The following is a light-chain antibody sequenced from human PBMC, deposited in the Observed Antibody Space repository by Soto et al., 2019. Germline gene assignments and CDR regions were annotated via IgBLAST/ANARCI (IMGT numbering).Light chain of an antibody. CDR1: SSNIGAGYD. Sequence: QSVLTQPPSVSGAPGQRVTISCTGSSSNIGAGYDVHWYQQLPGTAPKLLIYGNSNRPSGVPDRFSGSKSGTSASLAITGLQAEDEADYFCQSHDSSQSGVVFGGGTKLTVL. V-gene: IGLV1-40*01. J-gene: IGLJ2*01. CDR3: QSHDSSQSGVV. CDR2: GNS.